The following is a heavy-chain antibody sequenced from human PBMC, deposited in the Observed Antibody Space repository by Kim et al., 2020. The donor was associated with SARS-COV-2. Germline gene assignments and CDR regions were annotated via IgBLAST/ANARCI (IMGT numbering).Heavy chain of an antibody. CDR2: ISRDGDEI. J-gene: IGHJ4*02. D-gene: IGHD2-15*01. CDR1: GFTFDDYA. V-gene: IGHV3-43*02. CDR3: ARGHQSLLKD. Sequence: GGSLRLSCAASGFTFDDYAIPWVRQAPGKGLEWVSIISRDGDEIRYTDSVQGRFTISRDNSRQSVYLQMNSLRSEDTALYYCARGHQSLLKDWGQGTQVTVSS.